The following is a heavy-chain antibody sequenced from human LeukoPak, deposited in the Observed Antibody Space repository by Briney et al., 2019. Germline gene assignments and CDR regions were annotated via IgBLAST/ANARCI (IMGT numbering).Heavy chain of an antibody. V-gene: IGHV4-61*01. Sequence: SETLSLTCTVSGGSISSGNYYYSWIRQPPGKGLEWIGYIFFSGTTNYNPSLKSRVTISVDTSKNQFSLKMTSVTAADTAVYFCARVGSGGAWFDFWGQGTLVTVSS. CDR3: ARVGSGGAWFDF. CDR2: IFFSGTT. J-gene: IGHJ4*02. D-gene: IGHD6-19*01. CDR1: GGSISSGNYY.